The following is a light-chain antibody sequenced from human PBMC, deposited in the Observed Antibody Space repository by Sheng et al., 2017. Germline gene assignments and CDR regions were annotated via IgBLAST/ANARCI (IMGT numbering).Light chain of an antibody. CDR1: QSVASDY. Sequence: ENVLTQSPGTLSLSPGQRATLSCRARQSVASDYLAWYQQKPGQAPRLLIYNVFNRATGIPDRFSGSGSGTDFTLTISTLEPEDSAVYYCQQYGSSPWTFGQGTKVEIK. CDR2: NVF. J-gene: IGKJ1*01. CDR3: QQYGSSPWT. V-gene: IGKV3-20*01.